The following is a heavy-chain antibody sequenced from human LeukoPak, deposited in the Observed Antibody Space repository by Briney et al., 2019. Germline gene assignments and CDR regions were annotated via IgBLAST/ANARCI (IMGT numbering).Heavy chain of an antibody. CDR3: ARPTYSGSYSSSFDS. D-gene: IGHD1-26*01. V-gene: IGHV5-51*01. CDR1: GYSFTSYW. J-gene: IGHJ4*02. CDR2: IYPGDSDT. Sequence: GESLKISCKGSGYSFTSYWIGWVRQMPGKGLEWMGIIYPGDSDTRYSPSFQGQVTISADKSISTAYLQWSSLKASDTAIYYCARPTYSGSYSSSFDSWGQGTLVTVSS.